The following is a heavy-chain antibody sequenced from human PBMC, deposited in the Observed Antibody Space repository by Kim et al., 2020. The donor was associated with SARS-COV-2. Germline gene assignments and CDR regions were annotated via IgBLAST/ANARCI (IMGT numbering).Heavy chain of an antibody. V-gene: IGHV1-46*01. J-gene: IGHJ5*02. Sequence: ASVKVSCKASGYTFTSYYMHWVRQAPGQGLEWMGIINPSGGSTSYAQKFQGRVTMTRDTSTSTVYMELSSLRSEDTAVYYCARDRKCYYYDSSGYYCGNWFDPWGQGTLVTVSS. CDR3: ARDRKCYYYDSSGYYCGNWFDP. CDR1: GYTFTSYY. D-gene: IGHD3-22*01. CDR2: INPSGGST.